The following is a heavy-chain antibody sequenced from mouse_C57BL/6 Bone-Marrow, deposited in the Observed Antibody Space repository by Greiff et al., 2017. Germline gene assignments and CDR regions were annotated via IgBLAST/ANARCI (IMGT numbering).Heavy chain of an antibody. D-gene: IGHD1-1*01. CDR3: ARPSFYDGSSFFDY. Sequence: QVQLQQSGAELVKPGASVKMSCKASGYTFTSYWITWVKQRPGQGLEWIGDIYPGSGSTNYNEKFKSKATLTVDTSSSTAYMQLSSLTSEDSAVYYCARPSFYDGSSFFDYWGQGTTLTVSS. CDR2: IYPGSGST. J-gene: IGHJ2*01. CDR1: GYTFTSYW. V-gene: IGHV1-55*01.